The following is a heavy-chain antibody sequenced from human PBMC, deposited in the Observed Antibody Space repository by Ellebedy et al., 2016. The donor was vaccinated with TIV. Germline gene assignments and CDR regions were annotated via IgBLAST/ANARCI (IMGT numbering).Heavy chain of an antibody. CDR2: TYYRSKWYN. D-gene: IGHD6-19*01. CDR1: GDSVSSNSAA. V-gene: IGHV6-1*01. CDR3: ARDLGPRGSGHQNWFDP. J-gene: IGHJ5*02. Sequence: SQTLSLTCAISGDSVSSNSAAWNWIRQSPSRGLEWLGRTYYRSKWYNDYAVSVKSRITINPDTSKNQFSLQLNSVTPEDTAVYYCARDLGPRGSGHQNWFDPWGQGTLVTVSS.